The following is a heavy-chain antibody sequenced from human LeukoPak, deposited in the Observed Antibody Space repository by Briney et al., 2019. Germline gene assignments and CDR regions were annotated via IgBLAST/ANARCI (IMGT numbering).Heavy chain of an antibody. CDR1: GNYW. CDR3: VSFYETN. Sequence: GGSLRLSCAASGNYWMHWVRQAPGRGLVWVSHVNSDGSWTSHADSVKGRFTISKDNAKNTVYLQMNNLRTEDTAVYYCVSFYETNWGRGTLVTVSS. CDR2: VNSDGSWT. D-gene: IGHD2-2*01. V-gene: IGHV3-74*01. J-gene: IGHJ4*02.